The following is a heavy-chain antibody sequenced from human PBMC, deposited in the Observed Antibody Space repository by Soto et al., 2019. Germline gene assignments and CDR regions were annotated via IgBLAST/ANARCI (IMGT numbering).Heavy chain of an antibody. J-gene: IGHJ3*02. Sequence: SETLSLTCTVSGGSISSGDYYWSWIRQPPGKGLEWIGYIYYNGSTYYNPSLKSRVTISVDTSKNQFSLKLSSVTAADTAVYYCARGGRIGAFDIWGQGTMVTVSS. CDR2: IYYNGST. D-gene: IGHD2-15*01. CDR1: GGSISSGDYY. V-gene: IGHV4-30-4*01. CDR3: ARGGRIGAFDI.